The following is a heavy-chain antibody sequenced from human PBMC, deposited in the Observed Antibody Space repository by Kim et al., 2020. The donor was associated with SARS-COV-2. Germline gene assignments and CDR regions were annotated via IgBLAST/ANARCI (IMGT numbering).Heavy chain of an antibody. Sequence: GGSLRLSCAVSGLTFSTTDMHWVRQAPGKGLEWIAYISRRGSAIVYADSVKGRFTISRDEAKNSIFLQMNSLRDEDTAVYYCARDRTAFDFWRQGTLVTV. CDR1: GLTFSTTD. V-gene: IGHV3-48*02. D-gene: IGHD1-1*01. CDR2: ISRRGSAI. CDR3: ARDRTAFDF. J-gene: IGHJ4*02.